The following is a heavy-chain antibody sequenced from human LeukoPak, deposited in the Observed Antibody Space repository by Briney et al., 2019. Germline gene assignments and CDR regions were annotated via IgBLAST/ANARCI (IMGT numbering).Heavy chain of an antibody. CDR3: ARRSHPGGMDV. CDR1: GGSISSYY. V-gene: IGHV4-59*01. Sequence: PSETLSLTCTVSGGSISSYYWSWIRQPPGKGLEWIGHIYGSGSTNYNPSLKSRVTLSVDTSKNQFSLKLSSVTAADTAVYYCARRSHPGGMDVWGQGTTVTVSS. CDR2: IYGSGST. J-gene: IGHJ6*02.